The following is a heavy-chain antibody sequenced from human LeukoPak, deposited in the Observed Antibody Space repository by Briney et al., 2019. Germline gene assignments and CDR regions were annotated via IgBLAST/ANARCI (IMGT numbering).Heavy chain of an antibody. CDR2: IYYSGST. J-gene: IGHJ4*02. D-gene: IGHD6-19*01. CDR1: GGSISSYY. V-gene: IGHV4-59*01. Sequence: SETLSLTCTVSGGSISSYYWSWIRQPPGKGLEWIGYIYYSGSTNYNPSLKSRVTISVDTSKNQFSLKLSSVTAADTAVYYCARGAVPGQWLAPWGFDYWGQGTLVTVSS. CDR3: ARGAVPGQWLAPWGFDY.